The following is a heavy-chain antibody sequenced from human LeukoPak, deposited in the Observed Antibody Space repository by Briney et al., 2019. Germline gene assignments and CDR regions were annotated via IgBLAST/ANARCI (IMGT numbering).Heavy chain of an antibody. CDR3: ATTLPYGSGRFHYYYCMDV. CDR2: LNHSGST. CDR1: GVSFRGYY. Sequence: SETLSLMCAVYGVSFRGYYWSWLPPPPGKGLEWIGELNHSGSTNYNPSLKSRINTSVDTSKNQFSLKLSSVTAADTAVYFCATTLPYGSGRFHYYYCMDVWGQGTTVTVSS. D-gene: IGHD3-10*01. V-gene: IGHV4-34*01. J-gene: IGHJ6*02.